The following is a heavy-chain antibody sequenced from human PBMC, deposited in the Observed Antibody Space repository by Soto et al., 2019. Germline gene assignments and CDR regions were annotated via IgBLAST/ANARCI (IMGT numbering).Heavy chain of an antibody. D-gene: IGHD1-1*01. J-gene: IGHJ4*02. CDR2: VSGGSGAT. CDR3: VRWNGYGDH. CDR1: EFSISVYG. V-gene: IGHV3-23*01. Sequence: EVQLLESGGGLVQPGGSLRLSCAASEFSISVYGVTWVRQAPGKGLEWVSGVSGGSGATHYRDSVKGRFSITTDNSANTAYLQMNSLRVEDTAVYYCVRWNGYGDHWGQGTRVTVS.